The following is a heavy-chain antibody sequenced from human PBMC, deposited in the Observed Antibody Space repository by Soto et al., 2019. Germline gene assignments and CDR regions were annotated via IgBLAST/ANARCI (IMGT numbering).Heavy chain of an antibody. V-gene: IGHV3-73*02. D-gene: IGHD2-21*02. J-gene: IGHJ4*02. CDR2: IRDKANSYAT. CDR3: TRLYCGGDCDFDS. CDR1: GFTFSGSA. Sequence: EVQLVESGGGLVQPGGSLKLSCAASGFTFSGSAMHWVRQASGKGLEWVGRIRDKANSYATAYTASVKGRFTISGDDSKSTAYLQMSSLKTEDTAVYYCTRLYCGGDCDFDSWGQGTLVTVSS.